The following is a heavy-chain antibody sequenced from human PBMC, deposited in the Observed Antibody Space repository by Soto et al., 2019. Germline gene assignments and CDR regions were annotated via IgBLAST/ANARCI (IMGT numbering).Heavy chain of an antibody. CDR1: GYSFTSYW. CDR3: ARLPGGYSYGWNGMDV. D-gene: IGHD5-18*01. Sequence: GESLKISCKGSGYSFTSYWIGWVRQMPGKGLEWMGIIYPGDSDTRYSPSCQGQVTISADKSISTAYLQWSSLKASDTAMYYCARLPGGYSYGWNGMDVWGQGTTVTVSS. CDR2: IYPGDSDT. V-gene: IGHV5-51*01. J-gene: IGHJ6*02.